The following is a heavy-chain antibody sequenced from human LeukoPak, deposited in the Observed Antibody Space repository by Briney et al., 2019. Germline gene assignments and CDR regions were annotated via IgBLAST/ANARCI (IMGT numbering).Heavy chain of an antibody. CDR1: GFTFSSYA. Sequence: HPGGSLRLSCAASGFTFSSYAMHWVRQAPGKGLEWVAVISYDGSNKYYADSVKGRFTISRDNSKNTLYLQMNSLRAEDTAVYYCARDTDTAMEYYFDYWGQGTLVTVSS. V-gene: IGHV3-30*04. CDR2: ISYDGSNK. D-gene: IGHD5-18*01. J-gene: IGHJ4*02. CDR3: ARDTDTAMEYYFDY.